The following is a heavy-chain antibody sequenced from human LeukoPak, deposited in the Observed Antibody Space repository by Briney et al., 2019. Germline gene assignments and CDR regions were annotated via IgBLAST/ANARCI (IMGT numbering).Heavy chain of an antibody. CDR2: IASDGSST. Sequence: SGGSLRLSCAASGFTFSSYSMNWVRQAPGKGQVWVSRIASDGSSTTYADSVKGRFSISRDNAKNTLYLQMNSLRVEDTAVYYCARGRPHGNDYWGQGTLVTVSS. CDR3: ARGRPHGNDY. D-gene: IGHD4-23*01. CDR1: GFTFSSYS. V-gene: IGHV3-74*01. J-gene: IGHJ4*02.